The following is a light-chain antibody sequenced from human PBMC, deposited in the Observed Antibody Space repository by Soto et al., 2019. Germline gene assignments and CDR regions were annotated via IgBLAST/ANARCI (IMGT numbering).Light chain of an antibody. V-gene: IGKV3-20*01. Sequence: EVVLTRSPGTLSLSPGERATLYCRSSQTVNSNFLAWYQQKPGQAPRLLIYGASSRATGIPDRFSGSGSGTDFTLTISRLEPEDFAVYYCQQYGSSPWTFGQGTKVDIK. CDR3: QQYGSSPWT. CDR2: GAS. J-gene: IGKJ1*01. CDR1: QTVNSNF.